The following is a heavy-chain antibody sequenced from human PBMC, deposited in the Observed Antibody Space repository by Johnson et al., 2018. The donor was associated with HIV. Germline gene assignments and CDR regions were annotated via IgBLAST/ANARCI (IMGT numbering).Heavy chain of an antibody. Sequence: QVQLVESGGGLVKPGGSLRLSCVVSGFTFRDYYMSWIRQAPGKGLEWVSYISSSGTTIYYTDSVKGRFTISRDKTKKTLYLQMNSLRADDTAVYYCAKESYTGGLDIWGQGTMVTVSS. J-gene: IGHJ3*02. CDR2: ISSSGTTI. D-gene: IGHD4-23*01. CDR3: AKESYTGGLDI. V-gene: IGHV3-11*04. CDR1: GFTFRDYY.